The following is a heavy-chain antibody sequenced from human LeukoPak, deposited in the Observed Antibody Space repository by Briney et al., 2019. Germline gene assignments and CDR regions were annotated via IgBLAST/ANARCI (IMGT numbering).Heavy chain of an antibody. CDR1: GYSISSGFY. Sequence: SETLSLTCAVSGYSISSGFYWGWTRQPPGKGLEWIGSIFHGGSTYYNPSLKSRVTISVDTSKNQFSLNLSSVTAAETAVYYCARDGWAGRYCSSTSCRTPPNEKTFMDVWGKGTTVTVSS. CDR3: ARDGWAGRYCSSTSCRTPPNEKTFMDV. V-gene: IGHV4-38-2*02. D-gene: IGHD2-2*01. J-gene: IGHJ6*03. CDR2: IFHGGST.